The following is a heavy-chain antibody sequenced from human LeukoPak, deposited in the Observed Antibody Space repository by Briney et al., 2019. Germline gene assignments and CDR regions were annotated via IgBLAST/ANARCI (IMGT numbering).Heavy chain of an antibody. CDR3: ARDDYGGNSFDY. V-gene: IGHV3-23*01. D-gene: IGHD4-23*01. Sequence: PGGSLRLSCAASGFTFSSHGMNWVRQAPGKGLEWVSGISPNGVITYYADSVKGRFTISRDNSKNTLYLQMNSLRAEDTAVYYCARDDYGGNSFDYWGQGTLVTVSS. CDR2: ISPNGVIT. CDR1: GFTFSSHG. J-gene: IGHJ4*02.